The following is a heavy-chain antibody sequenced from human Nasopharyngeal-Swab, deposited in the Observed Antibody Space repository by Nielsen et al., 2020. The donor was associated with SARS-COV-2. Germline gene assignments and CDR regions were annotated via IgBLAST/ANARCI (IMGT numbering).Heavy chain of an antibody. V-gene: IGHV3-30*18. CDR1: GFTFSSYG. Sequence: GESLKISCAASGFTFSSYGMHWFRQAPGKGLEWVAFISYDGSNKYYADSVKGRFTISRDNSKNTLYLQMNSLRAEDTAVYYCAKLPLPQSYSGSYHDYWGQGTLVTVSS. CDR2: ISYDGSNK. CDR3: AKLPLPQSYSGSYHDY. J-gene: IGHJ4*02. D-gene: IGHD1-26*01.